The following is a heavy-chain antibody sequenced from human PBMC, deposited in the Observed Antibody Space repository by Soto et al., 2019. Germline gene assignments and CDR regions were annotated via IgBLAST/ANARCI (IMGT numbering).Heavy chain of an antibody. J-gene: IGHJ4*02. CDR1: GSSLSEYF. D-gene: IGHD3-10*01. CDR2: IYYLGST. Sequence: PSETLSLTCSVSGSSLSEYFCSWIRQSPGKGLEWIVYIYYLGSTDYNPSLKSRVTISVDTSKRQFSLRLTSVTAADTAVYYCARDGYDGSGSPYPAYWGPGTQVTVSS. V-gene: IGHV4-59*01. CDR3: ARDGYDGSGSPYPAY.